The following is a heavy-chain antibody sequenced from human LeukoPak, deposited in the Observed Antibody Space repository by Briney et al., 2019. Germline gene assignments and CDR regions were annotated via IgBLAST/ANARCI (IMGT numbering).Heavy chain of an antibody. D-gene: IGHD3-22*01. J-gene: IGHJ5*02. CDR1: GGTFSSYA. V-gene: IGHV1-69*05. CDR3: ARLYYDSSEFDP. Sequence: ASVKVSSKASGGTFSSYAISWVRQAPGQGLEWMRGIIPIFGTANYAQKFQGRVTITTDESTSTAYMELSSLRSEDTAVYYCARLYYDSSEFDPWGPGTLVTVSS. CDR2: IIPIFGTA.